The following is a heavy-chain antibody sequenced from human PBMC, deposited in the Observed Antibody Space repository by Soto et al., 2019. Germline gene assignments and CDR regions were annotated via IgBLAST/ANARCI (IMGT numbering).Heavy chain of an antibody. J-gene: IGHJ4*02. CDR3: ARAGGITIFGVVIHFDY. V-gene: IGHV3-48*02. CDR1: GFTFSSYS. Sequence: HPGGALRLSCAASGFTFSSYSMNWVRQAPGKGLEWVSYISSSSSTIYYAGSVKGRFTISRDNAKNSLYLQMNSLRDEDTAVYYCARAGGITIFGVVIHFDYWGQGTLVTVSS. D-gene: IGHD3-3*01. CDR2: ISSSSSTI.